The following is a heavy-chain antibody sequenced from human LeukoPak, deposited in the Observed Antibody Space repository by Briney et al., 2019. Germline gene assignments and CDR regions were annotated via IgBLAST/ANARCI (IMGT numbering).Heavy chain of an antibody. CDR2: ISYSGST. V-gene: IGHV4-59*01. CDR3: TRDRRDGYNYVDY. Sequence: SETLSLTCIVSGGSISPYYWSWIRQPPGKGLDWIGYISYSGSTDYNPSLKSRVTISVDTSKNQFSLKLNSVTAADTAVYYCTRDRRDGYNYVDYWGQGTLVTVSS. J-gene: IGHJ4*02. D-gene: IGHD5-24*01. CDR1: GGSISPYY.